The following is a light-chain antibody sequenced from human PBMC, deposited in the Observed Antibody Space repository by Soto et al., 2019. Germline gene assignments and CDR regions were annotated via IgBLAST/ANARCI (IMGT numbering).Light chain of an antibody. J-gene: IGKJ4*01. CDR2: GAS. Sequence: EIVLAQSPGTLSLSPGERATLSCRASQSVSSNYLAWYQQKPGQAPRLLIYGASSRATGIPDRFSGSGSGTDFTHTISRLEPEDFAVYYCQQYGSSPLTFGGGTKVGIK. CDR1: QSVSSNY. CDR3: QQYGSSPLT. V-gene: IGKV3-20*01.